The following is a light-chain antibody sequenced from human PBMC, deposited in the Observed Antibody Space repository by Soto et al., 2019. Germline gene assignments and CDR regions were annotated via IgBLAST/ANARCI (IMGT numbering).Light chain of an antibody. CDR3: QQYISYPYT. J-gene: IGKJ2*01. CDR1: QTTNTW. Sequence: DIQMTQFPSTLSASVGDRVTFTCRASQTTNTWLAWYQQKPGTAPKLLIYDASSLEGGVPSRFSASGSGTEFTLTISSLQPDDLATYYCQQYISYPYTFGQGTKVEIK. V-gene: IGKV1-5*01. CDR2: DAS.